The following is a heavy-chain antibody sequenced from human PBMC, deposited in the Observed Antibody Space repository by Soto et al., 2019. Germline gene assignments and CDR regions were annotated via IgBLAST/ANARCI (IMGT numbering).Heavy chain of an antibody. CDR2: IYYSGST. J-gene: IGHJ4*02. V-gene: IGHV4-30-4*01. CDR3: AGSFGELLFADS. D-gene: IGHD3-10*01. Sequence: LSLTCTVSGGSISSGDYYWSWIRQPPGKGPEWIGYIYYSGSTYYNPSLKSRVTISVDTSKNQFSLKLSSVTAADTAVYYCAGSFGELLFADSWGQGTLVTVSS. CDR1: GGSISSGDYY.